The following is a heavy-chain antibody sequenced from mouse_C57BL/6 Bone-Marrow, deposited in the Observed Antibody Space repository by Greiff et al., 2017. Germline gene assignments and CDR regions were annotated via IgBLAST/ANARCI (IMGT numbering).Heavy chain of an antibody. D-gene: IGHD1-2*01. J-gene: IGHJ1*03. V-gene: IGHV1-53*01. CDR1: GYTFTSYW. CDR2: INPSNGGT. Sequence: QVQLQQPGTELVKPGASVKLSCKASGYTFTSYWMHWVKQRPGQGLEWIGNINPSNGGTNYNEKFKSKATLTVDKSSSTAYMQLSSLTSEDSAVYFCARSGVLRRWYFDVWGTGTTVTVSS. CDR3: ARSGVLRRWYFDV.